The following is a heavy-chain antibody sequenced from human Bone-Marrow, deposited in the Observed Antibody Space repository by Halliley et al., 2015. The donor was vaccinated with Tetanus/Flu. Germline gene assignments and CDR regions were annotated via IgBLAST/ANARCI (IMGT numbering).Heavy chain of an antibody. CDR3: ARDPQQGWFDP. CDR2: FSLDGKA. Sequence: LRLSCIVSGQSLTSDQYWGWIRQPPGKGLEWIGTFSLDGKAYYNPSLKSRVSTSVDTSRNHFSLRLTSVTAADTAVYFCARDPQQGWFDPWGQGSVVAV. V-gene: IGHV4-38-2*02. J-gene: IGHJ5*02. CDR1: GQSLTSDQY.